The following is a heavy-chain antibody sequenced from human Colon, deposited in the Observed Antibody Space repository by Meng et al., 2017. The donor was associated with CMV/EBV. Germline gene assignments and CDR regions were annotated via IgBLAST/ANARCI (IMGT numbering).Heavy chain of an antibody. Sequence: ASVKVSCKASGYTFTGYYMHWVRQAPGQGLEWIGWINPLNGGTRFAQKFQGRVTMTSDTSSSTIYMELIRLASDDTAVYYCAKDLTSGYGAHWDYWGQGTLVTVSS. CDR2: INPLNGGT. CDR1: GYTFTGYY. V-gene: IGHV1-2*02. J-gene: IGHJ4*02. CDR3: AKDLTSGYGAHWDY. D-gene: IGHD3-22*01.